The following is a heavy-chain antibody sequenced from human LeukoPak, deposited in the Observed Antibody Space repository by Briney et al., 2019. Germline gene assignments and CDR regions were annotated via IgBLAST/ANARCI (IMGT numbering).Heavy chain of an antibody. V-gene: IGHV3-73*01. CDR3: IHCGSGSYSTDY. CDR2: IRSKSNSYAT. D-gene: IGHD3-10*01. CDR1: GLTFSGAA. Sequence: GGYLRLSCAASGLTFSGAAMHWVRQASGKGLEWIGHIRSKSNSYATAYAASVKGRFTISRDDSKNTAYLQMTSLKTEDTAVYYCIHCGSGSYSTDYWGQGTLVTVSS. J-gene: IGHJ4*02.